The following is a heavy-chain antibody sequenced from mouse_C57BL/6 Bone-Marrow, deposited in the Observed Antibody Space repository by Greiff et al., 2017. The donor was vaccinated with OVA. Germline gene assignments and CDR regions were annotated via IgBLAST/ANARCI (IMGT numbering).Heavy chain of an antibody. V-gene: IGHV3-8*01. J-gene: IGHJ4*01. CDR3: ARGELPYYYVMDY. CDR1: GYSITSDY. CDR2: ISYSGST. Sequence: EVQRVESGPGLAKPSQTLSLTCSVAGYSITSDYWNWIRKFPGNKLEYMGYISYSGSTSYHPSLNSRLSITRDTSKNQYYLQFNSVTTEDTDTYYCARGELPYYYVMDYGGQGTADTASA. D-gene: IGHD2-1*01.